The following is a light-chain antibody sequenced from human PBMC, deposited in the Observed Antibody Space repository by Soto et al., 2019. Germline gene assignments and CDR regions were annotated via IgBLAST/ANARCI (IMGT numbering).Light chain of an antibody. J-gene: IGKJ4*01. CDR1: QSVSSN. CDR2: ETS. V-gene: IGKV3-15*01. CDR3: QQYNDWPPLT. Sequence: EIVMTQSPATLSVSPGERATLSCRASQSVSSNLAWYQQKPCQAHRLLIYETSNKATGIPARFSGSGSGTEFTLTISSLQSEDFAVYNCQQYNDWPPLTFGGGTKVEI.